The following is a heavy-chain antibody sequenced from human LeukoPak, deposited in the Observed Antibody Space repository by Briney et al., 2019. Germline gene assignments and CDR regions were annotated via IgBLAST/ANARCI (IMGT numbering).Heavy chain of an antibody. CDR1: GGSINSYY. J-gene: IGHJ6*03. D-gene: IGHD1-1*01. CDR3: ARGSNWSHYYYMDV. CDR2: IYYSGST. V-gene: IGHV4-59*01. Sequence: SETLSLTCTVSGGSINSYYWSWIRQPPGKGLEWIGYIYYSGSTNYNPSLKSRVTISVDTSKNQFSLKLSSVTAADTAVYYCARGSNWSHYYYMDVWGKGTTVTVSS.